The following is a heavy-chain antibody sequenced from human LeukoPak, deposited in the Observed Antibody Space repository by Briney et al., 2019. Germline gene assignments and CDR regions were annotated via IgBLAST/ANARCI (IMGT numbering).Heavy chain of an antibody. Sequence: SETLSLTCTVSGGSINSYYWTWIRQPPGKGLEWIGNIYNSGNTNYNPSLKSRVTISVDTSKNQFSLKLSSVTAADTAVYYCARDSYSGSYYDYWGQGTLVTVSS. J-gene: IGHJ4*02. CDR1: GGSINSYY. CDR2: IYNSGNT. D-gene: IGHD1-26*01. V-gene: IGHV4-59*12. CDR3: ARDSYSGSYYDY.